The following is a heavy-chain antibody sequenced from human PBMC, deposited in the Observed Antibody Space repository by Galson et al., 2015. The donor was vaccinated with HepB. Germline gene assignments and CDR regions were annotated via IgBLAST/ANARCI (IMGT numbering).Heavy chain of an antibody. J-gene: IGHJ4*02. CDR3: ARGGMAAIGGPTFDY. Sequence: SVKVSCKASGYTFIGYYMHWVRQAPGQGLEWMGRINPNSGGTNNAQKFQGRVTMTTDTSTNTAHMELRSLGSDDTAMYYCARGGMAAIGGPTFDYWGQGTLVTVSS. V-gene: IGHV1-2*06. CDR1: GYTFIGYY. D-gene: IGHD5-24*01. CDR2: INPNSGGT.